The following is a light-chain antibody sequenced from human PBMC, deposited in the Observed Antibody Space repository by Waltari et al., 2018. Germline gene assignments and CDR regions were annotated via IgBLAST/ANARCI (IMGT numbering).Light chain of an antibody. CDR1: SSDVGNYNL. V-gene: IGLV2-23*01. CDR2: AGS. CDR3: CSYAGSSTYV. J-gene: IGLJ1*01. Sequence: QSALTQPASVSGSPGQSITISCTGTSSDVGNYNLVSWYQQHQGKAPKLMISAGSKRPSGVSNRFSGSKSGNTASLTISGLQAEDEADYYCCSYAGSSTYVFGTGTKVTVL.